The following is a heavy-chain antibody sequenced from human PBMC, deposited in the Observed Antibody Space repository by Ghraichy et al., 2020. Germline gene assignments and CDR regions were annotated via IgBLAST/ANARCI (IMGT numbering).Heavy chain of an antibody. J-gene: IGHJ3*02. Sequence: SETLSLTCHVSGGSINYYYWAWIRQAPGKGLEWIGSIFSDGATTYNPSLESRVTLSVDPSKNQFSLKVRSLTAADTAVYYCARDSSGSESDEEAFNIWGQGTMVTVSS. CDR3: ARDSSGSESDEEAFNI. V-gene: IGHV4-59*01. D-gene: IGHD6-25*01. CDR2: IFSDGAT. CDR1: GGSINYYY.